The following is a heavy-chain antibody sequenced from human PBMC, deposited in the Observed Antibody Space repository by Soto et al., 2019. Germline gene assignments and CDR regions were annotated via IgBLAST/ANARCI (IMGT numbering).Heavy chain of an antibody. CDR3: ALRRVAYADF. D-gene: IGHD2-2*01. CDR1: AFTVTNNE. J-gene: IGHJ4*02. CDR2: LYSGGNT. Sequence: SLRLSCAASAFTVTNNEMSWVRQAPGKGLEWVSILYSGGNTYYADSVEGRFTISRDGSKNTLYLHMNSLRAEDTAVYYCALRRVAYADFWGQGTRVTVSS. V-gene: IGHV3-53*01.